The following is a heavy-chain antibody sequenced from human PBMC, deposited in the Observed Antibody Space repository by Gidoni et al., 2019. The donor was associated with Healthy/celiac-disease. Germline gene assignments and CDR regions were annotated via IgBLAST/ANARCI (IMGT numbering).Heavy chain of an antibody. J-gene: IGHJ6*02. CDR1: GYTFTSPA. Sequence: QVQLVQSGSELKKPGASLTVSCKASGYTFTSPAMNWVRQAPGQGLEWMGWINTNTGNPTYAQGFTGRFVFSLDTSVSTAYLQICSLKAEDTAVYHCARDKTAAGQIYYYYGMDVWGQGTTVTVSS. CDR2: INTNTGNP. V-gene: IGHV7-4-1*01. CDR3: ARDKTAAGQIYYYYGMDV. D-gene: IGHD6-13*01.